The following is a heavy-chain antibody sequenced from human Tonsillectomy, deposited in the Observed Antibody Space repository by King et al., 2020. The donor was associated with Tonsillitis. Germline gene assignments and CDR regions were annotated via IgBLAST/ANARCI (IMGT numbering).Heavy chain of an antibody. J-gene: IGHJ5*02. D-gene: IGHD6-13*01. CDR1: GYSFTSYW. V-gene: IGHV5-10-1*03. CDR3: ARMSLGSSSWYGDWFDP. CDR2: IDPSDSYT. Sequence: VQLVESGAEVKKPGESLRISCKGSGYSFTSYWISWVRQMPGKGLEWMGRIDPSDSYTNYSPSFQGHVTISADKSITTAYLQWSSLKASDTAMYYCARMSLGSSSWYGDWFDPWGQGPLVTVSS.